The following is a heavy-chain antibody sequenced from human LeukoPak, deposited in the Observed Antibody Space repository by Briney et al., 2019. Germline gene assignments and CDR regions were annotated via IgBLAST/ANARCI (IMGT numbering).Heavy chain of an antibody. CDR2: ISDSGGST. CDR3: AKGGAVSSKSITLIRGTRKYYYYMDV. CDR1: GFTFSSSG. V-gene: IGHV3-23*01. D-gene: IGHD3-10*01. Sequence: GGSLRLSCAASGFTFSSSGISWVRQAPGKGLGWVSGISDSGGSTYYADSVKGRFTISRDNSKNTLYLQMNSLRAEDTAVYYCAKGGAVSSKSITLIRGTRKYYYYMDVWGKGTTVTISS. J-gene: IGHJ6*03.